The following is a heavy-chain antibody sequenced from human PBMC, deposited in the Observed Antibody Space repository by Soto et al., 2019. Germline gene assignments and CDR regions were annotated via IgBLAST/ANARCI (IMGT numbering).Heavy chain of an antibody. V-gene: IGHV1-46*01. CDR2: INPSAGSS. Sequence: ASVKVSCKASGYTFTNYYMYWVLQAPGQGLEWMGIINPSAGSSSYAQRFQGRVTMTWDTSTTTVYMELSSLRSEDTAVYYCARVRGYTTTHYLDYWGQGTLVTSPQ. D-gene: IGHD2-2*02. CDR3: ARVRGYTTTHYLDY. CDR1: GYTFTNYY. J-gene: IGHJ4*02.